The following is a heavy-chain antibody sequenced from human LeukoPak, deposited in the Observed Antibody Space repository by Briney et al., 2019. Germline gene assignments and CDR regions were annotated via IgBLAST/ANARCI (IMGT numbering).Heavy chain of an antibody. J-gene: IGHJ4*02. CDR2: VYYTGSS. CDR3: ARHFAYSSSSYFDY. Sequence: PSETLSLTCSVSGGSVSNYYWSWIRPPPGKGLWWIGYVYYTGSSNYNPSLKSRVTMFEDKSKNQFSLRLYSVTVADTAVYYCARHFAYSSSSYFDYWGQGSLVTVSS. D-gene: IGHD6-6*01. CDR1: GGSVSNYY. V-gene: IGHV4-59*08.